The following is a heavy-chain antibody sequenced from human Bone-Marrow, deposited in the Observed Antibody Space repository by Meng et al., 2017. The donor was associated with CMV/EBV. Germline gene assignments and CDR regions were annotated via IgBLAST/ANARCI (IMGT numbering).Heavy chain of an antibody. Sequence: VQLVQAGAEVEKPGSSVKVSCKAFGGTFSSYAISWVRQAPGQGLEWMGGIIPIFGTANYAQKFQGRVTITADESTSTAYMELSSLRSEDTAVYYCARVLDWNYMGYYFDYWGQGTLVTVSS. CDR2: IIPIFGTA. J-gene: IGHJ4*02. V-gene: IGHV1-69*12. CDR3: ARVLDWNYMGYYFDY. CDR1: GGTFSSYA. D-gene: IGHD1-7*01.